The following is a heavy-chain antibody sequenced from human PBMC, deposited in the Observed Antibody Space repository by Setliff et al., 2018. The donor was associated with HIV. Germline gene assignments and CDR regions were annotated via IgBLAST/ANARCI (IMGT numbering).Heavy chain of an antibody. CDR3: ARGLGNFVPDLLGYFDY. CDR1: GGTFSSYA. J-gene: IGHJ4*02. V-gene: IGHV1-69*13. Sequence: SVKVSCKASGGTFSSYAISWVRQAPGQGLELMGGIIPILGPANYAKKFQGRGTITAGEYTTTTYMELRNLRSEDTAIYYCARGLGNFVPDLLGYFDYWGQGTLVTVSS. CDR2: IIPILGPA. D-gene: IGHD3-3*02.